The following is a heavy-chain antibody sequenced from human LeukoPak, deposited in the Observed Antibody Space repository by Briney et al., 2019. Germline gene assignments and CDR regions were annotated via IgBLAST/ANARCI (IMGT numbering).Heavy chain of an antibody. Sequence: GGSLRLSCAASGFTFSSYGMHWVRQAPGKGLKWVAFIRYDGSNKYYADSVKGRFTISRDNSKNTLYLQMNSLRAEDTAVYYCAKDDSSSWLYYFAYWGQGTLVTVSS. CDR3: AKDDSSSWLYYFAY. CDR1: GFTFSSYG. D-gene: IGHD6-13*01. J-gene: IGHJ4*02. CDR2: IRYDGSNK. V-gene: IGHV3-30*02.